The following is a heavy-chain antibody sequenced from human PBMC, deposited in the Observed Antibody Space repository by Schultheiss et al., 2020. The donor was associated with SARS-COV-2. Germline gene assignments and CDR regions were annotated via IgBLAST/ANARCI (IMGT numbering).Heavy chain of an antibody. CDR1: GGSISSGDYY. D-gene: IGHD3-10*01. Sequence: SETLSLTCTVSGGSISSGDYYWSWIRQPPGKGLEWIGEINHSGNTNYNPSLKSRVTISVDTSRSQFSLKLSSVTAADTAVYYCARRMVQGVISIYFDYWGQGTLVTVSS. CDR3: ARRMVQGVISIYFDY. CDR2: INHSGNT. V-gene: IGHV4-30-4*01. J-gene: IGHJ4*02.